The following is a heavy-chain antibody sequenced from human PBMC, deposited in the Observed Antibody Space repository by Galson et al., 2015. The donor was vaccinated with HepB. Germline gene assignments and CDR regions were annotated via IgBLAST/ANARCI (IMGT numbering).Heavy chain of an antibody. Sequence: SCKASGYTFTGYYMHWVRQAPGQGLEWMGWINPNSGGTNYAQKFQGWVTMTRDTSISTAYMELSRLRSDDTAVYYCARGALTGDYGMDVWGQGTTVTVSS. D-gene: IGHD7-27*01. V-gene: IGHV1-2*04. CDR2: INPNSGGT. CDR1: GYTFTGYY. CDR3: ARGALTGDYGMDV. J-gene: IGHJ6*02.